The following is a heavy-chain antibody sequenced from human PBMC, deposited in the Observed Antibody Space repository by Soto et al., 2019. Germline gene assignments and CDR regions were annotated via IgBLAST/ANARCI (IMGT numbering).Heavy chain of an antibody. J-gene: IGHJ4*02. V-gene: IGHV3-33*01. Sequence: GGSLRLSCAASGFTFSSYGMHWVRQAPGKGLEWVAVIWYDGSNKYYADSVKGRFTISRDNSKNTLYLQMNSLRAEDTAVYYCARDLITMVRGGLGYWGQGTLVTVSS. CDR2: IWYDGSNK. CDR1: GFTFSSYG. D-gene: IGHD3-10*01. CDR3: ARDLITMVRGGLGY.